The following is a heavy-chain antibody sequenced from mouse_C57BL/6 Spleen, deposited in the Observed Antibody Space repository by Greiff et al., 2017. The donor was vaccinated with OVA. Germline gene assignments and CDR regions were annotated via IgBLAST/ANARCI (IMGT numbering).Heavy chain of an antibody. CDR2: ISSGGDYI. CDR3: TTYDYDWNYYAMDY. V-gene: IGHV5-9-1*02. D-gene: IGHD2-4*01. CDR1: GFTFSSYA. J-gene: IGHJ4*01. Sequence: DVQLVESGEGLVKPGGSLKLSCAASGFTFSSYAMSWVRQTPEKRLEWVAYISSGGDYIYYADTVKGRFTISRDNARNTLYLQMSSLKSEDTAMYYCTTYDYDWNYYAMDYWGQGTSVTVSS.